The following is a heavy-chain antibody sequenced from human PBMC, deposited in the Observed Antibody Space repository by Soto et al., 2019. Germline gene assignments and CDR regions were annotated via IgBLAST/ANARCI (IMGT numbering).Heavy chain of an antibody. J-gene: IGHJ5*02. CDR1: GYTFFTYD. CDR3: SGHHAPPTSENWFPP. Sequence: QVHLVQSGVEVKTPGASVKVSCQASGYTFFTYDISWVRQAPGQGLEWMGWISTYSGDTKYAQKFQGRDTMTTATSPTSADLELRRLRADDTAVYYCSGHHAPPTSENWFPPWGQGTLVTVSS. CDR2: ISTYSGDT. V-gene: IGHV1-18*01.